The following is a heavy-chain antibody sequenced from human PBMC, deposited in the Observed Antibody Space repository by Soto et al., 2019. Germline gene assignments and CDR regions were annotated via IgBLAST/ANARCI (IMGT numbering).Heavy chain of an antibody. Sequence: QVQLRQSGPGLVMPSGTLSLSCADSGGSISSTKWWSWVRQSPGKGLMWIGEMYHSGSPTSNPSLRGRVTLSVDKSNNQVSLQLRQVTAADTAAYYCATLPPRMELAVLPIPTLGQGTLGTVSA. CDR2: MYHSGSP. CDR1: GGSISSTKW. V-gene: IGHV4-4*02. D-gene: IGHD2-2*02. J-gene: IGHJ5*02. CDR3: ATLPPRMELAVLPIPT.